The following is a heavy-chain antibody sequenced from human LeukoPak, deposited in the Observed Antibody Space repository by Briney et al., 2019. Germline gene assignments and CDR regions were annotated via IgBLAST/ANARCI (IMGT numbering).Heavy chain of an antibody. D-gene: IGHD2-8*01. V-gene: IGHV4-39*01. CDR1: GGAMSSSTYY. J-gene: IGHJ6*03. Sequence: PSETLSLTCTVSGGAMSSSTYYWGWIRQPPGKGLEWIGHIHFIGTTYHNPSLKSRVTISVDTSQNQFSLKLTSVTAADAAAYYCARLGDCNNGVCQTRPHTYYYMDVWGKGTTVTVSS. CDR2: IHFIGTT. CDR3: ARLGDCNNGVCQTRPHTYYYMDV.